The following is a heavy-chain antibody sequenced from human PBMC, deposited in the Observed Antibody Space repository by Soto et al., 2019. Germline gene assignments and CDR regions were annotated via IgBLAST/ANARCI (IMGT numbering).Heavy chain of an antibody. D-gene: IGHD2-15*01. Sequence: QVQLQESGPGLVKPSQTLSLTCTVSGGSISSGGYYWSWIRQHPGKGLEWIGYIYYSGSTYYNPCLKSRVTISVETSKNQFSLKLSSVTAADTAVYYCARAAYCSGGSCYLRSHYYGMDVRGQGTTVTVSS. J-gene: IGHJ6*02. CDR3: ARAAYCSGGSCYLRSHYYGMDV. V-gene: IGHV4-31*03. CDR2: IYYSGST. CDR1: GGSISSGGYY.